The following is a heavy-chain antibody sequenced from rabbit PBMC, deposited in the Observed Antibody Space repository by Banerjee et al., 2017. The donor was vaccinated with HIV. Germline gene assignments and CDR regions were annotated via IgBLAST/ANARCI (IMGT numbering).Heavy chain of an antibody. V-gene: IGHV1S45*01. CDR1: GFSFSSNYW. CDR3: ARDIGVNVYYGSYYL. D-gene: IGHD1-1*01. Sequence: QEQLEESGGDLVKPGASLTLTCTASGFSFSSNYWLCWVRPAPGKGLEWIVCIYAGSSGNTTYASWAKGRFTISKTSSTTVTLQMTSLTAADTATYFCARDIGVNVYYGSYYLWGSGTLVTVS. CDR2: IYAGSSGNT. J-gene: IGHJ4*01.